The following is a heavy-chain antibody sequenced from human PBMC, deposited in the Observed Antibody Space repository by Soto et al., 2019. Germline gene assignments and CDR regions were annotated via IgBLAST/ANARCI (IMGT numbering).Heavy chain of an antibody. D-gene: IGHD4-17*01. CDR2: FDPEDGET. CDR1: GYTLTELS. J-gene: IGHJ4*02. CDR3: ARTLYGDNVDY. Sequence: ASVKVSCKVSGYTLTELSMHWVRQAPGKGLEWMGGFDPEDGETIYAQKFQGRVTMTRNTSTSTAYMELSSLRSEDTAVYYCARTLYGDNVDYWGQGTLVTVSS. V-gene: IGHV1-24*01.